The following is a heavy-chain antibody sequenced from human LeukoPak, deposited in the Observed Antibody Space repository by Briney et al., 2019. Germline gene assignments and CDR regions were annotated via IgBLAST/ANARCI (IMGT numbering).Heavy chain of an antibody. J-gene: IGHJ4*02. V-gene: IGHV4-61*01. Sequence: PSETLSLTCTVSGGSVSSGSYYWSWIRQPPGKGLEWIGYIYYSGSTNYNPSLKSRVTISVDTSKNQFSLKLSSVTAADTAVYYCARSLGTCSGWYAFDYWGQGTLVTVSS. CDR2: IYYSGST. CDR1: GGSVSSGSYY. D-gene: IGHD6-19*01. CDR3: ARSLGTCSGWYAFDY.